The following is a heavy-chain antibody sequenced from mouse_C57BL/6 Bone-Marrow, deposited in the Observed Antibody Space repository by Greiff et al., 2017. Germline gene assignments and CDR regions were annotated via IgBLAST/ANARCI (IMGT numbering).Heavy chain of an antibody. CDR3: ARGGSYYSNFGGFAY. D-gene: IGHD2-5*01. V-gene: IGHV1-69*01. J-gene: IGHJ3*01. CDR2: IDPSASYT. CDR1: GYTFTSYW. Sequence: QVQLQQPGAELVMPGASVKLSCKASGYTFTSYWMHWVKQRPGQGLEWIGEIDPSASYTNYNQKFKGKSTLTVDKSSSTAYMQLSSLASEDSAVYYCARGGSYYSNFGGFAYWGQGTLVTVSA.